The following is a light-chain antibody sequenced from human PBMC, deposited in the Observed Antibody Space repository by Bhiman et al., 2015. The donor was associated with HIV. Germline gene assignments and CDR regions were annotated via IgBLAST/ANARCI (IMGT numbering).Light chain of an antibody. Sequence: QSALTQPASVSGSPGESTTISCTGTKNDIGSYSYVSWYQQHPGKAPKLMIYDVSNRPSGVSNRFSGSKSGNTASLTISGLQAEDEADYYCSSLTSSLTYVFGTGTNVTVL. J-gene: IGLJ1*01. CDR3: SSLTSSLTYV. CDR1: KNDIGSYSY. V-gene: IGLV2-14*03. CDR2: DVS.